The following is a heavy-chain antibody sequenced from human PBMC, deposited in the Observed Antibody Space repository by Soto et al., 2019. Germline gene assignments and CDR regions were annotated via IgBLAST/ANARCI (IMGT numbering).Heavy chain of an antibody. CDR3: ARLRDIVVVVAAATNYGMDV. CDR1: GYTFTGYY. Sequence: ASVKVSCKASGYTFTGYYMHWVRQAPGQGLEWMGWINPNSGGTNYAQKFQGRVTMTRDTSISTAYMELSRLRSEDTAVYYCARLRDIVVVVAAATNYGMDVWGQGTTVTVSS. D-gene: IGHD2-15*01. CDR2: INPNSGGT. V-gene: IGHV1-2*02. J-gene: IGHJ6*02.